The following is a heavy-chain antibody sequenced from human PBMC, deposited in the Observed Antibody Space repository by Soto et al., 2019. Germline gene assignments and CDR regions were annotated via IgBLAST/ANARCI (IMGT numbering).Heavy chain of an antibody. V-gene: IGHV3-15*01. CDR1: GLTFTNAR. Sequence: GGSLRLSCAASGLTFTNARMNWVRQAPGKGLEWVGRIKSKSVGGTVNYAAPVKGRFTISRDDSGNTLYLQMNSLKTEDTAVYYCATCGGDCYLNYWGQGSLVTVSS. D-gene: IGHD2-21*02. CDR3: ATCGGDCYLNY. CDR2: IKSKSVGGTV. J-gene: IGHJ4*02.